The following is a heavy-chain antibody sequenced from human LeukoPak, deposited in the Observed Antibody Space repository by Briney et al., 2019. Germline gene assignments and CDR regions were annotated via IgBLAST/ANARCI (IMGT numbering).Heavy chain of an antibody. D-gene: IGHD2-2*01. CDR3: ARDYCSSTSCLFDY. CDR2: IIPIFGTA. Sequence: ASVKVSCKASGYTFTSYYMHWVRQAPGQGLEWMGGIIPIFGTANYAQKFQGRVTITADESTSTAYMELSSLRSEDTAVYYCARDYCSSTSCLFDYWGQGTLVTVSS. V-gene: IGHV1-69*13. CDR1: GYTFTSYY. J-gene: IGHJ4*02.